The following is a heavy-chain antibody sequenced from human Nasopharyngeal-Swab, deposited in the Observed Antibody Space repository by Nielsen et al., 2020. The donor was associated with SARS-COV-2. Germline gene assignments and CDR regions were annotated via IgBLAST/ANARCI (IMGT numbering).Heavy chain of an antibody. CDR1: GFTFDDYA. Sequence: SLKISCAASGFTFDDYAMHWVRQVPGKGLEWVSGISWNSGSIGYADPVKGRFTISRDDATKSLFLQMNSLRAEDTALYYCARNRVSGGEPPGKFWGQGTLVTVSS. V-gene: IGHV3-9*01. D-gene: IGHD1-14*01. CDR2: ISWNSGSI. J-gene: IGHJ4*02. CDR3: ARNRVSGGEPPGKF.